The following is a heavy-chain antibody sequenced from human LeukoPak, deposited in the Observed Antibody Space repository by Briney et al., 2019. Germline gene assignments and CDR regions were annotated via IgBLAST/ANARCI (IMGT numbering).Heavy chain of an antibody. D-gene: IGHD2-21*01. Sequence: SGGSLRLSCAASGFTVSSNYMSWVRQAPGKGLEYVVNIKEDGSEKYYVDSVKGRFTISRDNTKNSLYLQMSSLRGDDTAVYYCVRDCGFHTFDYWGQGTLVTVSS. J-gene: IGHJ4*02. CDR3: VRDCGFHTFDY. V-gene: IGHV3-7*05. CDR1: GFTVSSNY. CDR2: IKEDGSEK.